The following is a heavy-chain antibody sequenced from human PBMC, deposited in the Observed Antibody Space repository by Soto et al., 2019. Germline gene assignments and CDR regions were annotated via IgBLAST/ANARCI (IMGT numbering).Heavy chain of an antibody. CDR3: AKGDYGSGAFDI. Sequence: GGSLRLSCAASGFTFSSYGMHWVRQAPGKGLEWVAVISYDGSNKYYADSVKGRFTISRDNSKNTLYLQMNSLRAEDTAVYYCAKGDYGSGAFDIWGQGTMVTVSS. CDR2: ISYDGSNK. D-gene: IGHD4-17*01. J-gene: IGHJ3*02. V-gene: IGHV3-30*18. CDR1: GFTFSSYG.